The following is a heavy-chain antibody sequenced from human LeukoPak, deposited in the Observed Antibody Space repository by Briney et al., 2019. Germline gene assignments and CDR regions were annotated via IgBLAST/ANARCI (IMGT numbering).Heavy chain of an antibody. CDR1: GFTISSDW. D-gene: IGHD2-2*01. CDR3: AKDATSYPFFFDY. J-gene: IGHJ4*02. CDR2: ISVSNSKA. V-gene: IGHV3-21*04. Sequence: GGTLRLTCAASGFTISSDWMSWVRQAPGEGLEWVSIISVSNSKAYYADSVKGRFTISRDNAKNTVYLQMTSLRGEDTAIYHCAKDATSYPFFFDYWGQGAPVTVSS.